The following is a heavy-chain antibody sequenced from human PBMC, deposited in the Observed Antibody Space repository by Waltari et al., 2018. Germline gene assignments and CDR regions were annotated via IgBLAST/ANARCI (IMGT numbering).Heavy chain of an antibody. CDR2: IYYSGST. D-gene: IGHD3-22*01. CDR1: GGSISSYY. V-gene: IGHV4-59*01. Sequence: QVQLQESGPGLVKPSETLSLICTISGGSISSYYWSWIRRPPGKGLEWIGYIYYSGSTNYNPSLKSRVSISVDTPKNQVSLKLSSVTAADTAVYYCARVFFDSSGYFFDSWGQGTLVTVSS. CDR3: ARVFFDSSGYFFDS. J-gene: IGHJ4*02.